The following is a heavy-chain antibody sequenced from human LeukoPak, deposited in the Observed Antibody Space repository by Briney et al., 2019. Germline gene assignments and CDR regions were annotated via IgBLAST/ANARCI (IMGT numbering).Heavy chain of an antibody. CDR1: GGSISSSSYY. J-gene: IGHJ3*02. V-gene: IGHV4-39*01. D-gene: IGHD2-2*01. CDR2: IYYSGST. Sequence: SETLSLTCTVSGGSISSSSYYWGWIRQPPGKGLEWIGSIYYSGSTYYNPSLKSRVTISVDTSKNQFSLKLSSVTVADTSAYYCARSSLPAARGLGAFDIWGQGTMVTVSS. CDR3: ARSSLPAARGLGAFDI.